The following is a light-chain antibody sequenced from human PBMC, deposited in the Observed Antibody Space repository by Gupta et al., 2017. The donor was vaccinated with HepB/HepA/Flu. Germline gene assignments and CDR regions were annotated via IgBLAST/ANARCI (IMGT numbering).Light chain of an antibody. CDR2: DDR. CDR1: NMGSKR. Sequence: SYVLPQPHSVSVAPGKTATVTSGGNNMGSKRVHWYQQKAGQAPVLVVYDDRDRPSGIPERFSGSNSGNTATLTISRVEAGDEADYYCQVWDGSSDHYVFGTGTKVTVL. J-gene: IGLJ1*01. CDR3: QVWDGSSDHYV. V-gene: IGLV3-21*03.